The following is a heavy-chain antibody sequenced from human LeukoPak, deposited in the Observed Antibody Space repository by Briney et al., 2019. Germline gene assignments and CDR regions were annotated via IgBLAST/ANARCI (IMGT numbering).Heavy chain of an antibody. Sequence: GGSLRLSCAASGFTFSSYAMSWVRQAPGKGLEWVSAISGSGGSTYYADSVKGRFTISRDNSKNTLYLQMNSLRAEDTAVYYCAKDLSFGGTTMIKGDAFDIWGQGTMVTVSS. CDR3: AKDLSFGGTTMIKGDAFDI. CDR1: GFTFSSYA. CDR2: ISGSGGST. D-gene: IGHD3-22*01. V-gene: IGHV3-23*01. J-gene: IGHJ3*02.